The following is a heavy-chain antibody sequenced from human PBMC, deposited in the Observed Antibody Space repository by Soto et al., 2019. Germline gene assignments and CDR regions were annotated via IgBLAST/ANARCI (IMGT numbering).Heavy chain of an antibody. Sequence: GASVKVSCKASGYTFTGYYMHWVRQAPGQGLEWMGWINPNSGGTNYAQKFQGWVTMTRDTSISTAYMELSRLRSDDTAVYYCARGRKLQHVLRYFDWLPQHWGQGTLVTVSS. CDR2: INPNSGGT. CDR3: ARGRKLQHVLRYFDWLPQH. D-gene: IGHD3-9*01. CDR1: GYTFTGYY. J-gene: IGHJ4*02. V-gene: IGHV1-2*04.